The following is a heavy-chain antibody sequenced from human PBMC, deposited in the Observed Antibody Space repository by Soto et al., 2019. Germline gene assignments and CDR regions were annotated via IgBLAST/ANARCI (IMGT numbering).Heavy chain of an antibody. CDR2: VDPEDEET. CDR1: GYMFTDYC. V-gene: IGHV1-69-2*01. Sequence: ASVKVSCKDSGYMFTDYCMHWVRQAPGEGLEWMGLVDPEDEETIYAEKFQGRVTITADTSVETAYMELGSLSSEDTAVYYCARTTRSRLNRFDPWGQGTLVTVSS. CDR3: ARTTRSRLNRFDP. D-gene: IGHD1-26*01. J-gene: IGHJ5*02.